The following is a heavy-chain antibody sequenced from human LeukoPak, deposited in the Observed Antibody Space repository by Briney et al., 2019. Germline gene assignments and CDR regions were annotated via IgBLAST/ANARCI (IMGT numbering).Heavy chain of an antibody. CDR2: ISSSSSYI. CDR1: GFTFSSYS. Sequence: GGSLRLSCAASGFTFSSYSMNWVRQAPGKGLEWVSSISSSSSYIYYADSVKGRFTISRDNAKNSLYLQMNSLRAEDTAVYYCARDIADIPFDIWGQGTMVTVSS. CDR3: ARDIADIPFDI. V-gene: IGHV3-21*04. D-gene: IGHD3-9*01. J-gene: IGHJ3*02.